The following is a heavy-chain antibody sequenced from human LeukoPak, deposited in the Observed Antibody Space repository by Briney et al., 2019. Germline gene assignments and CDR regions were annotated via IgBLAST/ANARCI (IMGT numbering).Heavy chain of an antibody. CDR3: ARVLSNKYYYYYMDV. Sequence: PGGSLRLSCAASGFTFSSYSMNWVRQAPGKGLEWVSSISSSSSYIYYADSVKGRFTISRDNAKNSLYLQMNSLRAEDTAVYYCARVLSNKYYYYYMDVWGKGTTVTISS. CDR1: GFTFSSYS. V-gene: IGHV3-21*01. CDR2: ISSSSSYI. D-gene: IGHD2-2*01. J-gene: IGHJ6*03.